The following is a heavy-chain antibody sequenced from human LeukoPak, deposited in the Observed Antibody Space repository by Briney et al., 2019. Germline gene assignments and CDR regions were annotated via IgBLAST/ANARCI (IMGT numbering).Heavy chain of an antibody. J-gene: IGHJ4*02. CDR2: ISAYNGNT. Sequence: GESLRISCKGSGYSFTSYWISWVRQAPGQGLEWMGWISAYNGNTNYAQKLQGRVTMTTDTSTSTAYMELRSLRSDDTAVYYCARDLRVIDETFDYWGQGTLVTVSS. CDR1: GYSFTSYW. CDR3: ARDLRVIDETFDY. D-gene: IGHD2-21*01. V-gene: IGHV1-18*04.